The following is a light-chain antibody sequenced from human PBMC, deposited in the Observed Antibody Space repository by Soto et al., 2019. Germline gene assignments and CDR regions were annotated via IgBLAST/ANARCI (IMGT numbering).Light chain of an antibody. CDR1: SSDIGGYNA. Sequence: QSALTQPASVSGSPGQTITISCTGTSSDIGGYNAVSWYQHHPGKAPKLIIYEVTHRPSGVSDRFSASKSGNTASLTISGLHAEEEADYYCNSFRVSHLYVFGTGTKVTVL. J-gene: IGLJ1*01. CDR2: EVT. CDR3: NSFRVSHLYV. V-gene: IGLV2-14*01.